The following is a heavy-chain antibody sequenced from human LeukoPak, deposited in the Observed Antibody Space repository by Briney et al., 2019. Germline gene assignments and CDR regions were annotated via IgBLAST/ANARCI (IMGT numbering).Heavy chain of an antibody. J-gene: IGHJ6*03. D-gene: IGHD2-2*02. V-gene: IGHV3-38-3*01. CDR3: GGYCSSTSCYKTMSYYYYYMDV. Sequence: PGGSLKLSCEGSGFTFSSYVMTWVRQAPGKGLEWVPSTSGGSTYYADSRKGRFTISRDNSKNTLHLQMNSLRAEDTAVSPPGGYCSSTSCYKTMSYYYYYMDVWGKGTTVTVSS. CDR2: TSGGST. CDR1: GFTFSSYV.